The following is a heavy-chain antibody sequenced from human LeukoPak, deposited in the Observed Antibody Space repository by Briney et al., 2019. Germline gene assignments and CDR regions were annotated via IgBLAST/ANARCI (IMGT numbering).Heavy chain of an antibody. CDR1: GFTVSSNY. V-gene: IGHV3-53*01. D-gene: IGHD6-13*01. CDR2: IYGAGNT. Sequence: GGSLRLSCAASGFTVSSNYMSWVRQAPGKGLEWVSIIYGAGNTNYADSVRGRFTISRDNSKNTLYLQMNSLRAEDTAVYYCAKDTRQLDAFDIWGQGTMVTVSS. J-gene: IGHJ3*02. CDR3: AKDTRQLDAFDI.